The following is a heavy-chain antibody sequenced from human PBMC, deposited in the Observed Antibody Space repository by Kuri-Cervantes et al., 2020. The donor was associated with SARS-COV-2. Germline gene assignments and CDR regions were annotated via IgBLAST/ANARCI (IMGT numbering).Heavy chain of an antibody. CDR3: ARNHSGSNEGYYFDY. CDR2: IYYSGST. V-gene: IGHV4-59*12. CDR1: GGSISSYY. D-gene: IGHD1-26*01. Sequence: SETLSLTCTVSGGSISSYYWSWIRQPPGKGLEWIGSIYYSGSTYYNPSLKSRVTISVDTSKNQFSLKLSSVTAADTAVYYCARNHSGSNEGYYFDYWGRGTLVTVSS. J-gene: IGHJ4*02.